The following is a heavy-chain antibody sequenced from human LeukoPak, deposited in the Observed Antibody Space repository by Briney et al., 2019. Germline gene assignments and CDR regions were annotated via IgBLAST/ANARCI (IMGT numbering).Heavy chain of an antibody. CDR1: GFTFSSYG. V-gene: IGHV3-30*18. Sequence: PGGSLRLSCAASGFTFSSYGMHWVRQAPGKGLEWVAVISYDGSNKYYADSVKGRFTISRDNSKNTLYLQMNSLRAEDTAVYYCAESHGWNYLRFGDYWGQGTLVTVSS. CDR3: AESHGWNYLRFGDY. D-gene: IGHD1-7*01. J-gene: IGHJ4*02. CDR2: ISYDGSNK.